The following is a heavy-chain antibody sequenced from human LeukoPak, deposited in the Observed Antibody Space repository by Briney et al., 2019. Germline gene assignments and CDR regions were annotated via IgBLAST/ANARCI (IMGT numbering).Heavy chain of an antibody. J-gene: IGHJ4*02. Sequence: EGSLTVSCAASGFTFSSYAMSWVRQAPGKGLEWVSAISGSGWSTYYPDSVKGRFTISRDNSKNTLYLQMNSLRAEDTAVYYCAKGRFGYGYGGSNDYWGQGTLVTVSS. CDR3: AKGRFGYGYGGSNDY. CDR1: GFTFSSYA. D-gene: IGHD5-18*01. CDR2: ISGSGWST. V-gene: IGHV3-23*01.